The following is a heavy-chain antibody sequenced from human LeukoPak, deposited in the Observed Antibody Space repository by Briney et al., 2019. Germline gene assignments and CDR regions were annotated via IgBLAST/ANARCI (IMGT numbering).Heavy chain of an antibody. J-gene: IGHJ5*02. CDR1: GGSISRCTYY. CDR3: GRYYLDSGGYSGWFDP. D-gene: IGHD3-22*01. CDR2: LYYSWTA. V-gene: IGHV4-31*08. Sequence: SQTLSLTCPGSGGSISRCTYYGSWIRRYPGEALEWLGYLYYSWTAFYNPSLKRRLTISGDTYKNHFSLKLNSVTAADTALYYCGRYYLDSGGYSGWFDPWGQGALVTASS.